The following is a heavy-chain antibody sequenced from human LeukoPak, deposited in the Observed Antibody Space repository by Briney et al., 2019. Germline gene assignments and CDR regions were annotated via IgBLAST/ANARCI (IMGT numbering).Heavy chain of an antibody. D-gene: IGHD2-2*01. V-gene: IGHV4-59*01. CDR2: IYYSGST. CDR1: GGSISSYY. J-gene: IGHJ4*02. Sequence: SETLSLTRTVSGGSISSYYWSWIRQPPGKGLEWIGYIYYSGSTNYNPSLQSRVTISVDTSKNQFSLKLSSVTAADTAVYYCARDRKGYEGFDYWGQGTLVTVSS. CDR3: ARDRKGYEGFDY.